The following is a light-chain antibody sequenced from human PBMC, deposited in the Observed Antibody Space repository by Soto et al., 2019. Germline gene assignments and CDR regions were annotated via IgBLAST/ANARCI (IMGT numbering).Light chain of an antibody. J-gene: IGLJ2*01. CDR1: SSDVGANNY. CDR3: STFGGSKV. V-gene: IGLV2-8*01. Sequence: QSALTQPPSASGSPGQSVTISCSGTSSDVGANNYVSWYQQYPGKAPKLMIYEVSKRPSGVPDRFSGSKSGNTASLTVSGLQAEDEADYYCSTFGGSKVFGGGTKLTVL. CDR2: EVS.